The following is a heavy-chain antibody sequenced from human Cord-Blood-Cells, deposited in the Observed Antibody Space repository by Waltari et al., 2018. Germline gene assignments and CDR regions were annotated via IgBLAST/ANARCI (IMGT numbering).Heavy chain of an antibody. D-gene: IGHD3-16*01. V-gene: IGHV4-38-2*02. J-gene: IGHJ4*02. CDR3: ARVGPEAFDY. Sequence: QVQLQESGPGLVKPSETLSLTCTVSGYSISSGYYWGWIRQPPGKGLEWIGSIYHSGSTYYNPSLKSLVTISVDTSKNQFSLKLSSVTAADTAVYYCARVGPEAFDYWGQGTLVTVSS. CDR2: IYHSGST. CDR1: GYSISSGYY.